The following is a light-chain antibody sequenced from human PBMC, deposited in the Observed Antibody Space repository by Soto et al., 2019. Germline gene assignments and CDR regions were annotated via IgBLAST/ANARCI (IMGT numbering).Light chain of an antibody. Sequence: DIQLTQTSSTLSASVGEEVTITCRASQTISRWLAWYQQKPGRAPKLLIYDASTLESGVPSRFSVSGSETEFTLTISRLQPDDFATCFGHSRALGQGTRLEIK. CDR1: QTISRW. J-gene: IGKJ5*01. CDR3: HSRA. CDR2: DAS. V-gene: IGKV1-5*01.